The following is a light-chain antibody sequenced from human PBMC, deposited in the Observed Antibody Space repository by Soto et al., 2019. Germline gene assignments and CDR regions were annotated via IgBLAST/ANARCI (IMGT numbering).Light chain of an antibody. CDR1: SSDIGNYNY. V-gene: IGLV2-11*01. J-gene: IGLJ1*01. Sequence: QSALAQPRSVSGSPGQSVTISCTGTSSDIGNYNYVSWYQQYPGKAPKLIIYDVSQRPSGIPDRCFGSKFGNTASLTISWLQAEDEADYYCCSYAGSFNFVFGTGTKLTVL. CDR3: CSYAGSFNFV. CDR2: DVS.